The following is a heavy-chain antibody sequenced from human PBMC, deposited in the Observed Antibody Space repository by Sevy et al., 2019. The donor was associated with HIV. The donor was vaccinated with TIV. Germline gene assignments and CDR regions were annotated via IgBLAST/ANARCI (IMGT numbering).Heavy chain of an antibody. V-gene: IGHV4-59*13. CDR1: GGSINSYY. Sequence: SETLSLTCTVSGGSINSYYWSWIRQPPGKGLEWIGYIYYSGSTNYNPSLKSRVTISVDTSKNQFSLKLRSVTAADTAVYYCARGPTRYYFDYWGQGTLVTVSS. CDR3: ARGPTRYYFDY. D-gene: IGHD1-1*01. J-gene: IGHJ4*02. CDR2: IYYSGST.